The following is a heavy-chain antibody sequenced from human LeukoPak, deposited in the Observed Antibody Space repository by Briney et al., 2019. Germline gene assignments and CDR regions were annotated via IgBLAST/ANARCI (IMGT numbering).Heavy chain of an antibody. Sequence: SSVKVSCKASGGTFSSYAISWVRQAPGQGLEWMAWISANNGETRYAQNLQGRVTMTTDTSTSTAYMELRSLRSDDTAVYYCARWDENIYGQPQGGSLDYWGQGTLVTVSS. J-gene: IGHJ4*02. D-gene: IGHD5-18*01. CDR3: ARWDENIYGQPQGGSLDY. CDR2: ISANNGET. CDR1: GGTFSSYA. V-gene: IGHV1-18*01.